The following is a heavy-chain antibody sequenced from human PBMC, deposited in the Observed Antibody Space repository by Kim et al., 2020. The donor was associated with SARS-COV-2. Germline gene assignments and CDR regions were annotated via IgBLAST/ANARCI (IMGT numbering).Heavy chain of an antibody. J-gene: IGHJ6*02. V-gene: IGHV4-34*01. CDR3: ARGGTGTRALLEPYGMDV. D-gene: IGHD1-7*01. Sequence: KSRVTISVDPSKNQFSLKLSSVTAADTAVYYCARGGTGTRALLEPYGMDVWGQGTTVTVSS.